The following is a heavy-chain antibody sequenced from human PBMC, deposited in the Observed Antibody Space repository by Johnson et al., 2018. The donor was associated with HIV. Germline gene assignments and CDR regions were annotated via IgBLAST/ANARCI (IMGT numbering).Heavy chain of an antibody. D-gene: IGHD5-18*01. CDR2: LGTAGDT. J-gene: IGHJ3*02. V-gene: IGHV3-13*01. Sequence: EVHLVESGGGLVQPGGSLRLSCAASGFTFSSYDMHWVRQATGKGLEWVSALGTAGDTYYPGSVKGRFTISRENAKNSLYLQMNSLRAGDTAVYYCAKARGYSYGGDAFDIWGQGTMVTVSS. CDR3: AKARGYSYGGDAFDI. CDR1: GFTFSSYD.